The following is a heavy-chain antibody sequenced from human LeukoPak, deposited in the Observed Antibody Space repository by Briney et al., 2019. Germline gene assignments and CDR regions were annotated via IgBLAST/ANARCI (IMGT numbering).Heavy chain of an antibody. CDR3: ARAESGYGLFDY. D-gene: IGHD5-12*01. CDR1: GFTFSSYA. V-gene: IGHV3-30*04. J-gene: IGHJ4*02. CDR2: ISYDGSNK. Sequence: PGRPLRLSCAASGFTFSSYAMHWVRQAPGKGLEWVAVISYDGSNKYYADSVKGRFTISRDNSKNTLYLQMNSLRAEDTAVYYCARAESGYGLFDYWGQGTLVTVSS.